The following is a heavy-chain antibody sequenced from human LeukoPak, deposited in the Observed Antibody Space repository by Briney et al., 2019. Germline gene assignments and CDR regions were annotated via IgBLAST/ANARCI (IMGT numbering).Heavy chain of an antibody. Sequence: GGSLRLSCLTSGFTLSTNAMSWVRQAPGKGLEWISGISGSGASTYYADSVKGRFTISRDDSRNTLYLQMNSLRGDDTAVYYCAQDVGKWESPHFFDYWGQGTLVTVSS. CDR1: GFTLSTNA. J-gene: IGHJ4*02. D-gene: IGHD1-26*01. V-gene: IGHV3-23*01. CDR2: ISGSGAST. CDR3: AQDVGKWESPHFFDY.